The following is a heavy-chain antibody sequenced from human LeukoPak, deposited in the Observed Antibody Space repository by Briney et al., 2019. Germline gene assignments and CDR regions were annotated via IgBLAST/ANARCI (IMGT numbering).Heavy chain of an antibody. D-gene: IGHD3-3*01. Sequence: GRSLRLSCAASGFTFSSHGMHWVRQAPGKGLEWVAVISYDGSNKYYADSVKGRFTISRDNSKNTLYLQMNSLRAEDTAVYYCAKDFGDFWSGYPEVYYYYGMDVWGQGTTVTVSS. CDR1: GFTFSSHG. CDR3: AKDFGDFWSGYPEVYYYYGMDV. J-gene: IGHJ6*02. V-gene: IGHV3-30*18. CDR2: ISYDGSNK.